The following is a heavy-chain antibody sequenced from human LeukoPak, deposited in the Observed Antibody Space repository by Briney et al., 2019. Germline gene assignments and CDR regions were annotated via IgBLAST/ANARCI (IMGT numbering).Heavy chain of an antibody. V-gene: IGHV4-34*01. Sequence: KSSETLSLTCAVYGGSFRGYYWSWIRQPPGKGLEWIGEINHSGSTNYNPSLKSRVTISLDTSKNQFSLKLSSVTAADTAVYYCAGHHPRNTVDFWGQGTLVTVSS. CDR3: AGHHPRNTVDF. CDR1: GGSFRGYY. CDR2: INHSGST. D-gene: IGHD2/OR15-2a*01. J-gene: IGHJ4*02.